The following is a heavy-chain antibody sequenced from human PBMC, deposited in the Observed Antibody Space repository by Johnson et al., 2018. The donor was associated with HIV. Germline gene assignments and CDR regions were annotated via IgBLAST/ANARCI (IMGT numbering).Heavy chain of an antibody. V-gene: IGHV3-30*04. CDR1: RFTFSSYA. CDR2: ISYDGSNK. J-gene: IGHJ3*02. CDR3: ATDAFDI. Sequence: QVQLVESGGGLVQPGGSLTLSCAASRFTFSSYAMHWVRQAPGKGLEWVAVISYDGSNKYYADSVKGRFTISGDNSKNTLYLQMYSLRAEDTAVYYCATDAFDIWGQGTMVTVSS.